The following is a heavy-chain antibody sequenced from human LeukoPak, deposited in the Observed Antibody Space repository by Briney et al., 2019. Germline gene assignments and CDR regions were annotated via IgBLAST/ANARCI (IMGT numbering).Heavy chain of an antibody. CDR3: AGRRDGPFLY. Sequence: PSETLSLACSVSGGSSSSYYWSWIRQPPGKGLEWIGYIYYSGSTNYNPSLKSRVTISIDTSKNEFSLKLSSVTAAANAVYYCAGRRDGPFLYWGQGTLVTVSS. CDR1: GGSSSSYY. D-gene: IGHD5-24*01. CDR2: IYYSGST. J-gene: IGHJ4*02. V-gene: IGHV4-59*08.